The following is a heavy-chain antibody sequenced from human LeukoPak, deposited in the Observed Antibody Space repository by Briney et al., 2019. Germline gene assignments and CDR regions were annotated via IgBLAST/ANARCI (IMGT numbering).Heavy chain of an antibody. D-gene: IGHD3-22*01. CDR1: GGTFSSYA. V-gene: IGHV1-69*13. CDR3: ARRPNYYDSSGYVGALDI. Sequence: SVKVSCKASGGTFSSYAISWVRQAPGQGLEWMGGIIPIFGTANYAQKFQGRVTITADESTSTAYMELSSLRSEDTAVYYCARRPNYYDSSGYVGALDIWGQGTMVTVSS. CDR2: IIPIFGTA. J-gene: IGHJ3*02.